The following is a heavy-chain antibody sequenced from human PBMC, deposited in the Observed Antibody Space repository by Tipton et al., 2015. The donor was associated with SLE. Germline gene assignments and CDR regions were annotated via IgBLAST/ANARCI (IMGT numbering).Heavy chain of an antibody. CDR2: IWYDGSNK. D-gene: IGHD3-10*01. J-gene: IGHJ5*02. V-gene: IGHV3-33*01. CDR3: ARRPRGSGLNWFDP. Sequence: QLVQSGGGLVQPGGSLRLSCAASGFTFSSYGMHWVRQAPGKGLEWVAVIWYDGSNKYYADSVKGRFTISRDNSKNTLYLQMNSLRAEDTAVYYCARRPRGSGLNWFDPWGQGTLVTVSS. CDR1: GFTFSSYG.